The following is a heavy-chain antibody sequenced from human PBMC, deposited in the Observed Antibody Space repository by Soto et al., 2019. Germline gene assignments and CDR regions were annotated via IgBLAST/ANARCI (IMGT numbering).Heavy chain of an antibody. V-gene: IGHV3-48*02. Sequence: EVQLVESGGGLVQPGGSLRLSCAASGFTFTRHSMNWVRQAAGKGLEWISYISDSSGTIYYADSVKGRFTISRDNVQNSMDLQMKSLRDGATAVYYCSSDPDSSATGTIMDYWGQGTQVTVSS. CDR3: SSDPDSSATGTIMDY. D-gene: IGHD4-17*01. J-gene: IGHJ4*02. CDR2: ISDSSGTI. CDR1: GFTFTRHS.